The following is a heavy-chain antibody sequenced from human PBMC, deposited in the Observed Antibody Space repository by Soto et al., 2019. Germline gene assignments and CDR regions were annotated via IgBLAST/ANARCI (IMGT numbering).Heavy chain of an antibody. J-gene: IGHJ4*02. D-gene: IGHD6-19*01. V-gene: IGHV3-74*01. CDR3: AVAVAGPTAIGY. CDR1: GFTFSSYW. Sequence: GGSLRLSCAASGFTFSSYWMHWVRQAPGKGLVWVSSINSDGSSTSYADSVKGRFTISRDNAKNTLYLQMNSLRAEDTAVYYCAVAVAGPTAIGYWGQGTLVTVSS. CDR2: INSDGSST.